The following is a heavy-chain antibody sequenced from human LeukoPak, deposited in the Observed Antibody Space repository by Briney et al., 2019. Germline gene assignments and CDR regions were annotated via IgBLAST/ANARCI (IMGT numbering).Heavy chain of an antibody. CDR3: AKTLQVSGDPFDY. V-gene: IGHV3-9*01. J-gene: IGHJ4*02. D-gene: IGHD5-24*01. Sequence: HPGRSLRLSCAASGFTFDDYAMHWVRQTPGKGLEWISGISWNSGSIDYADSVKGRFTISRDNAKNSLYLQMNRLRAEDTALYYCAKTLQVSGDPFDYWGQGTLVTVSS. CDR1: GFTFDDYA. CDR2: ISWNSGSI.